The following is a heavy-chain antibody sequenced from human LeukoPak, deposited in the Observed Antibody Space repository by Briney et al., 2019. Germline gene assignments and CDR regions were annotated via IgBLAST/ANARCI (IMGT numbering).Heavy chain of an antibody. CDR3: ARDRSGSYDAFDI. J-gene: IGHJ3*02. V-gene: IGHV3-33*01. CDR2: VWNDGSNK. CDR1: GFIFSSYG. Sequence: PGRSLRLSCAASGFIFSSYGMHWVRQAPGKGLEWVAVVWNDGSNKYYADSVKGRLTISRDNPKNTLYLQMNSLRAEDTAVYYCARDRSGSYDAFDIWGQGTMVTVS. D-gene: IGHD1-26*01.